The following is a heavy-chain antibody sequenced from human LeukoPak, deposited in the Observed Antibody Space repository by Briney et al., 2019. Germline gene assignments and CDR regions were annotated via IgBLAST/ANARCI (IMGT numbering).Heavy chain of an antibody. CDR2: ISGSGITI. D-gene: IGHD1-26*01. Sequence: GGSLRLSCAASGFSFNDYYMTWVRQAPGKGLEGVSHISGSGITIYYADSVKGRFTISRDNAKKLLYLHMSSLRVEDTAFYFCARESSAGATGDYSDYWGQGALVTVSS. CDR3: ARESSAGATGDYSDY. CDR1: GFSFNDYY. V-gene: IGHV3-11*01. J-gene: IGHJ4*02.